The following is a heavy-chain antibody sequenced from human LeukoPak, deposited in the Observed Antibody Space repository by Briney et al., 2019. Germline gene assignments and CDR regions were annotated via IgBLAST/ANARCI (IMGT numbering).Heavy chain of an antibody. V-gene: IGHV4-59*01. CDR1: GGSISSYY. CDR3: AREGDRDAFDI. CDR2: IYYSGGT. Sequence: PSETLSLTCTVSGGSISSYYWSWIRQPPGKGLEWIGYIYYSGGTNYNPSLKSRVTISVDTSKNQFSLKLSSVTAADTAVYYCAREGDRDAFDIWGQGTMVTVSS. D-gene: IGHD2-21*02. J-gene: IGHJ3*02.